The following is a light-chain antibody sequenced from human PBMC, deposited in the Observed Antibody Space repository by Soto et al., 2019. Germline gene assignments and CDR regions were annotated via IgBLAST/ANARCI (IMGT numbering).Light chain of an antibody. CDR3: QQYSDNWT. J-gene: IGKJ1*01. CDR1: QSISSW. Sequence: DIQMTQSPSTLSASVGDRVTITCRASQSISSWLDWYQQKPGTAPNLLIYKASTLQGGVPSRFSGSGSGTEFTLTISSMQPDDSAIYYCQQYSDNWTFGQGTKVEIK. CDR2: KAS. V-gene: IGKV1-5*03.